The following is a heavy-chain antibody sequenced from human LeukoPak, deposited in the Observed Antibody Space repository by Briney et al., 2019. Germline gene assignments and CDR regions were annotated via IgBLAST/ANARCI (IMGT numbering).Heavy chain of an antibody. CDR1: GGSFSGYY. D-gene: IGHD2-21*01. CDR2: IYYSGST. Sequence: PSETLSLTCAVYGGSFSGYYWSWIRQPPGKGLEWIGYIYYSGSTNYNPSLKSRVTISVDTSKNQFSLKLSSVTAADTAVYYCARGVVIAPQTFDYWGQGTLVTVSS. CDR3: ARGVVIAPQTFDY. J-gene: IGHJ4*02. V-gene: IGHV4-59*01.